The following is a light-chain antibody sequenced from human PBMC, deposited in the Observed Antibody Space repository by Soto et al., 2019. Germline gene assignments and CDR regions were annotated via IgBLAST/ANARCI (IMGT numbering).Light chain of an antibody. CDR1: SSDVGAYTY. J-gene: IGLJ2*01. Sequence: QSALTQPASVSGSPGQSITISCTGTSSDVGAYTYVSWYKQHAGRAPQLMIYDVSNRPSGISNRFSGSKSDNTASLTISGLQAEDEADYYCSSYTTSRTLVFGGGTKVTVL. V-gene: IGLV2-14*01. CDR2: DVS. CDR3: SSYTTSRTLV.